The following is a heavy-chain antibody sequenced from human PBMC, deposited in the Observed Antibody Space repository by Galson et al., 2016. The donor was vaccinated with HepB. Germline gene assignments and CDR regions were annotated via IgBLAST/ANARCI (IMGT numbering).Heavy chain of an antibody. CDR3: VRDGPRRFLAGMDV. J-gene: IGHJ6*02. CDR1: GFTFSSYS. CDR2: ISSTSDTI. Sequence: SLRLSCAASGFTFSSYSMNWVRQAPGKGLEWLSYISSTSDTIYYADSVRGRFTISRDNAKNSLYLQMNILRDEDTAVYYCVRDGPRRFLAGMDVWGQGTTVTVSS. D-gene: IGHD3-3*01. V-gene: IGHV3-48*02.